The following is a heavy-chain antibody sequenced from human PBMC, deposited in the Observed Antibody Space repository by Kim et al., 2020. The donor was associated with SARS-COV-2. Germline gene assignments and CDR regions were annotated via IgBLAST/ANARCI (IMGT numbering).Heavy chain of an antibody. CDR3: SRRLTRVSTSNNYY. CDR2: VSAHSGNT. CDR1: GYTFTTHA. J-gene: IGHJ6*03. Sequence: ASVKVSCSASGYTFTTHAIAWVRQAPGQGLEWMGWVSAHSGNTRYAQNFQGRVTMTKDTSTSTAYMELTSPQPDDTAVYYCSRRLTRVSTSNNYY. V-gene: IGHV1-18*04. D-gene: IGHD1-26*01.